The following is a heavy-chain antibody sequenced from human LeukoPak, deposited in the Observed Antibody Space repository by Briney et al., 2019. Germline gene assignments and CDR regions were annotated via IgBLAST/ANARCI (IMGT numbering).Heavy chain of an antibody. D-gene: IGHD6-19*01. J-gene: IGHJ4*02. CDR2: INPNSGDT. CDR1: GYTFTGYY. CDR3: ARGVPSSYSSAWYVNY. V-gene: IGHV1-2*02. Sequence: VASVKVSCKASGYTFTGYYMHWVRQAPGQGLEWMGWINPNSGDTNYAQKFQGRVTMTRDTSISTAYMELSRLGSDDTAVYYCARGVPSSYSSAWYVNYRGQGALVTVSS.